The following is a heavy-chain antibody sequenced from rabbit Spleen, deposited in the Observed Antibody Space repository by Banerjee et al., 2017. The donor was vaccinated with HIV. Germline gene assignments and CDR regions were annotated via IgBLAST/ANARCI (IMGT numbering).Heavy chain of an antibody. J-gene: IGHJ4*01. Sequence: HLKESGGGLVQPGGSLKLSCKASGFTLSSYYMNWVRQAPGKGLEWIGYIDPVFGITYYANWVNGRFSISRENAQNTVSLQMTSLTVANTATYFCARGDGYAYGGYDLWGPGTLVTVS. V-gene: IGHV1S7*01. D-gene: IGHD6-1*01. CDR1: GFTLSSYY. CDR3: ARGDGYAYGGYDL. CDR2: IDPVFGIT.